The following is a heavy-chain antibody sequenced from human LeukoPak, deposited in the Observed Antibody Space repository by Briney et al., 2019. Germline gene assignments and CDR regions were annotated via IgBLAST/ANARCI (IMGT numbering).Heavy chain of an antibody. D-gene: IGHD2-21*02. CDR2: ISGSGGST. J-gene: IGHJ4*02. CDR1: GFTFSSYA. Sequence: GGSLRLSCAASGFTFSSYAMSWVRQAPGKGLECVSAISGSGGSTYYADSVKGRFTISRDNSKNTLYLQMNSLRAEDTAVYYCAKGERAYCGGDCYYDYWGQGTLVTVSS. CDR3: AKGERAYCGGDCYYDY. V-gene: IGHV3-23*01.